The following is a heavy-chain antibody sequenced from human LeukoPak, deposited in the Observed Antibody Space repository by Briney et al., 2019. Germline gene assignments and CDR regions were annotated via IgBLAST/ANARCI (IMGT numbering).Heavy chain of an antibody. CDR3: ARSGVVVAATPNY. V-gene: IGHV1-3*01. Sequence: KFQGRVTITRDTSASTAYMEPSSLRSEDTAVYYCARSGVVVAATPNYWGQGTLVTVSS. D-gene: IGHD2-15*01. J-gene: IGHJ4*02.